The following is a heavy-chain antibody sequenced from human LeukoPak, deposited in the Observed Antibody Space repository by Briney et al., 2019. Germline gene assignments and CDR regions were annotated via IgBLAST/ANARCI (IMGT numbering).Heavy chain of an antibody. Sequence: PSETLSLTCGVSGGSFSGYLWNWVRQSPGKGLERIGEINHSGTTNYNPSLKSRVTISIDRSRNQFSLNLTSVTAADTAVFYCARGVKQLARFYFYMDVWGKGTTVTVSS. CDR1: GGSFSGYL. CDR3: ARGVKQLARFYFYMDV. J-gene: IGHJ6*03. CDR2: INHSGTT. V-gene: IGHV4-34*01. D-gene: IGHD3-22*01.